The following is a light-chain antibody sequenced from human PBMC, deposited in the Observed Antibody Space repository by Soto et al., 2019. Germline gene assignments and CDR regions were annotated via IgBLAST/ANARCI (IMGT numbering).Light chain of an antibody. CDR1: SSDLGGYNY. Sequence: QSALTQPASVSGSPGQSITISCTGTSSDLGGYNYVSWYQQHPGKAPKLMIYDVSDWPSGVSDRFSGSKSGNTASLTISGLQAEDEADYYCSSYTSSNTLYVFGTGTKLTVI. J-gene: IGLJ1*01. CDR2: DVS. CDR3: SSYTSSNTLYV. V-gene: IGLV2-14*03.